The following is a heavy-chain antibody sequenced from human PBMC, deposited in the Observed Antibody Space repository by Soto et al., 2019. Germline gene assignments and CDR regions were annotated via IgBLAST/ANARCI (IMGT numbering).Heavy chain of an antibody. V-gene: IGHV1-18*04. Sequence: ASVKVSCKASGFTFIDYGIAWVREAPGQGLEWMGRISPYNGNTNYAQNVQARVTMTTDTSTSTAYMELRSLRSDDTAVYYCAREYLDYYDTSGYYYWGQGTLVTVSS. CDR1: GFTFIDYG. J-gene: IGHJ4*02. CDR3: AREYLDYYDTSGYYY. D-gene: IGHD3-22*01. CDR2: ISPYNGNT.